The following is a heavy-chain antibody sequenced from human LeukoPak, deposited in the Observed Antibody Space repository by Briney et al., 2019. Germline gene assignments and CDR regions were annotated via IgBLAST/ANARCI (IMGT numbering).Heavy chain of an antibody. CDR2: IKEDGSET. Sequence: PGGSPRLSCAVSGFTFNNYYMTWVRQAPGKGLEWVAGIKEDGSETYYVDSVKGRFTISRDNAKNSLFLQMSSLRAEDTAVYYCARERYCSGGGCYRGYAFHIWGQGTMVTVSS. CDR3: ARERYCSGGGCYRGYAFHI. D-gene: IGHD2-15*01. CDR1: GFTFNNYY. J-gene: IGHJ3*02. V-gene: IGHV3-7*01.